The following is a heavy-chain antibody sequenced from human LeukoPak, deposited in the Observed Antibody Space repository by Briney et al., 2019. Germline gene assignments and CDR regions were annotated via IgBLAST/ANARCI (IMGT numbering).Heavy chain of an antibody. J-gene: IGHJ4*02. Sequence: GASVKVSCKASGYTFTGYFVHWVRQAPGQGLQWMGWINPNTGGTNYAQKFQGRVTMTRDTSISTAYMELSRLRSDDTAVYYCARDEFRSVVHYYDSSGYYDYWGQGTLVTVSS. CDR3: ARDEFRSVVHYYDSSGYYDY. D-gene: IGHD3-22*01. V-gene: IGHV1-2*02. CDR1: GYTFTGYF. CDR2: INPNTGGT.